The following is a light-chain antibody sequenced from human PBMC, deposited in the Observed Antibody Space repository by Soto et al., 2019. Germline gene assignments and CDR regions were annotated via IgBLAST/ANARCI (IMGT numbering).Light chain of an antibody. J-gene: IGKJ3*01. V-gene: IGKV1-39*01. CDR2: AAS. Sequence: DIQMTQSPSSLSASVGDRVTITCRASQSISSYLNWYQQKPGKAPKLLIYAASSLQSGVPSRFSGSGYRTDFTLTISSLQPEDFATYYCQQSYSTPFTFGPGTKWISN. CDR1: QSISSY. CDR3: QQSYSTPFT.